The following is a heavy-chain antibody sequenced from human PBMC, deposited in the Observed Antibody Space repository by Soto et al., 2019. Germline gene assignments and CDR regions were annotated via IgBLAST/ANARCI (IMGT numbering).Heavy chain of an antibody. CDR2: VSGYNGNT. CDR3: AIVRGVRGYHYVEPFDY. Sequence: QVELVQSGAEVKKPGASVTVSCNFSGYIFTNFAINWLRQAPGQGLELMGWVSGYNGNTNYARKLQGRVTMTTDTSTSTAYIQLTSLRSDDTAIYFCAIVRGVRGYHYVEPFDYWGQGTLVTVSS. V-gene: IGHV1-18*04. D-gene: IGHD4-17*01. J-gene: IGHJ4*02. CDR1: GYIFTNFA.